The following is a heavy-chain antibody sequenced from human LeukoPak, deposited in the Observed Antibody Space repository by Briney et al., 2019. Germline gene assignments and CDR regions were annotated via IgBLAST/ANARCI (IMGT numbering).Heavy chain of an antibody. Sequence: SETLSLTCAVYGGSFSGYYWSWLRQPPAKGLEGIGEINHSGSTNYNPYLKSRVTISADTSKNQFSLKLSSVTAADTAVCYCARGYYDILTGYFIDYWGQGTLVTVSS. J-gene: IGHJ4*02. CDR2: INHSGST. CDR3: ARGYYDILTGYFIDY. D-gene: IGHD3-9*01. V-gene: IGHV4-34*01. CDR1: GGSFSGYY.